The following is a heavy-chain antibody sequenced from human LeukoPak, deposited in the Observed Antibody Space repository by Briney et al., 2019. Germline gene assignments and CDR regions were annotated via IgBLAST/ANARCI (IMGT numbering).Heavy chain of an antibody. CDR1: GFTFSSYS. J-gene: IGHJ5*02. CDR2: ISSSSSYI. CDR3: ARDGAAYYYGSGPGGFDP. V-gene: IGHV3-21*01. Sequence: PGGSLRLSCAASGFTFSSYSMNWVRQAPGKGLEWVSSISSSSSYIYYADSVKGRFTISRDNAKNSLYLQMNSLRAEDTAVYYCARDGAAYYYGSGPGGFDPWGQGTLVTVSS. D-gene: IGHD3-10*01.